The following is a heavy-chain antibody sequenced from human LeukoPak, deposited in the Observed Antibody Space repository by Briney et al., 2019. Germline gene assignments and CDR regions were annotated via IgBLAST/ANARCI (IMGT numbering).Heavy chain of an antibody. CDR3: ARLGQQLTLWFDP. J-gene: IGHJ5*02. Sequence: ASVKVSCKASGYILTDYGITWVRQAPGQGLEWMGWINSYTEDTDYAQKFQGRVTMTIDTSTSTAYMELSSLTSADTAVYYCARLGQQLTLWFDPWGQGTLVTVSS. CDR2: INSYTEDT. D-gene: IGHD6-13*01. CDR1: GYILTDYG. V-gene: IGHV1-18*01.